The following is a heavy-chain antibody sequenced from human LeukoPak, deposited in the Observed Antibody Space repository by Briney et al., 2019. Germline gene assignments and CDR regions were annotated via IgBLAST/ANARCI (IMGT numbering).Heavy chain of an antibody. J-gene: IGHJ4*02. D-gene: IGHD3-16*01. V-gene: IGHV4-39*01. CDR2: IYYSGST. CDR1: GGSISSSSYY. CDR3: ARHFRGLRLGGLVY. Sequence: PSETLSLTCTVSGGSISSSSYYWGWIRQPPGKGLEWIGSIYYSGSTYYNPSLKSRVTISVDTSKNQFSLKLSSVTAADTAVYYCARHFRGLRLGGLVYWGQGTLVTVSS.